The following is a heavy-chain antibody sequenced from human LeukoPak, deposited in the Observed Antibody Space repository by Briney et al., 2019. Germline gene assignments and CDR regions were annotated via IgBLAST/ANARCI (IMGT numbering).Heavy chain of an antibody. D-gene: IGHD3-22*01. V-gene: IGHV3-53*01. Sequence: PGGSLRLPCAASGFTVSNSYMSWVRQAPGKGLEWVSVIYSGGSTYYADSVKGRFTISRGNSKNTLYLQMNSLRAEDTAMYYCARRGNSGYSLDYWGQGTLVTVSS. J-gene: IGHJ4*02. CDR2: IYSGGST. CDR1: GFTVSNSY. CDR3: ARRGNSGYSLDY.